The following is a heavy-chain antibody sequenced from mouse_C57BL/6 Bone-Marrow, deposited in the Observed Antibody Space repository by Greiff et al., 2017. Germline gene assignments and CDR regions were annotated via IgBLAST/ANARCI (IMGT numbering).Heavy chain of an antibody. CDR3: ARHDWDWFAY. J-gene: IGHJ3*01. D-gene: IGHD4-1*01. V-gene: IGHV5-12*01. Sequence: EVKLVESGGGLVQPGGSLKLSCAASGFTFSDYYMYWVRQTPEKRLEWVAYISNGGGSTYYPDTVKGRFTISRDHAKNTLYLQMSRLKSEDTAMYYCARHDWDWFAYWGQGTLVTVSA. CDR2: ISNGGGST. CDR1: GFTFSDYY.